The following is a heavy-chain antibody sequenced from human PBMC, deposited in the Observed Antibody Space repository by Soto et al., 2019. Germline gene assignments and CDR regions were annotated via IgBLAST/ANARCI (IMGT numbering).Heavy chain of an antibody. V-gene: IGHV1-2*04. CDR2: INPNSGGT. Sequence: ASVKVSCKASGYTFTGYYMHWVRQAPGQGLEWMGWINPNSGGTNYAQKFQGWVTMTRDTSISTAYMELSRLRSDDTAVYYCASGCSGYYYSSFDFCGQGTLVTVSS. CDR3: ASGCSGYYYSSFDF. J-gene: IGHJ4*02. CDR1: GYTFTGYY. D-gene: IGHD3-22*01.